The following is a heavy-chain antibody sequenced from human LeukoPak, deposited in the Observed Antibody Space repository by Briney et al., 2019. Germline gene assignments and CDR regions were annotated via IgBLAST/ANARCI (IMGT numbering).Heavy chain of an antibody. D-gene: IGHD3-3*01. CDR1: GYTFTGYY. J-gene: IGHJ4*02. CDR3: ARSTILERLLSALGY. CDR2: INLNSGDT. Sequence: ASVKVSCKASGYTFTGYYIHWVRQAPGQGLEWMGWINLNSGDTNYAQKFQGRVTMTRDTSISTAYMELSRLRSDDTAVYYCARSTILERLLSALGYWGQGTLVTVSS. V-gene: IGHV1-2*02.